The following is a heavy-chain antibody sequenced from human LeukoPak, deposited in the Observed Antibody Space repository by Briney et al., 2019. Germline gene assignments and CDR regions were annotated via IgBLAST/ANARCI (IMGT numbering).Heavy chain of an antibody. CDR3: ARETLEGAFDI. V-gene: IGHV3-30-3*01. J-gene: IGHJ3*02. D-gene: IGHD1-1*01. CDR2: ISYDGSNK. Sequence: PGRSLRLSCAASGFAFSSYAMHWVRQAPGKGLEWVAVISYDGSNKYYADSVKGRFTISRDNSKNTLYLQMNSLRAEDTAVYYCARETLEGAFDIWGQGTMVTVSS. CDR1: GFAFSSYA.